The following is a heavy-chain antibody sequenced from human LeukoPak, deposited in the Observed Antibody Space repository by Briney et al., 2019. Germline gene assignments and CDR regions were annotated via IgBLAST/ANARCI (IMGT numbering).Heavy chain of an antibody. J-gene: IGHJ4*02. V-gene: IGHV3-23*01. D-gene: IGHD3-22*01. CDR1: GFTFSSYA. CDR2: ISGSGGST. Sequence: GGSLRLSCAASGFTFSSYAMSWVRQAPGQGLELVSAISGSGGSTYYADSVKGRFTISRDNSKNTLYLQMNSLRAEDTAVYYCAKSGGYYDSSGYRLAFADYWGQGTLVTVSS. CDR3: AKSGGYYDSSGYRLAFADY.